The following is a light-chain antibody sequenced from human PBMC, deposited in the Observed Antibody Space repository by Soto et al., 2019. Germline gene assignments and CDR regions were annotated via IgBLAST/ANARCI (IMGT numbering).Light chain of an antibody. V-gene: IGLV2-23*01. CDR1: SSDVGSYNL. CDR3: CSYAASRTV. Sequence: QSVLTQPASVSGSPGQSITISCTGTSSDVGSYNLVSWYQQHPGKAPKLMIYEGSKRPSGVSNRFSGSKSGNTASLTISGLQAEDDADYYCCSYAASRTVFGGGTQLTVL. J-gene: IGLJ7*01. CDR2: EGS.